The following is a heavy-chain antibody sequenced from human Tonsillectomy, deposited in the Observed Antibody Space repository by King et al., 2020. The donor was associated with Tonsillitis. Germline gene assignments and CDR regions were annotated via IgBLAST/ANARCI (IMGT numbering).Heavy chain of an antibody. V-gene: IGHV3-7*03. D-gene: IGHD2-15*01. CDR1: GFTFTSYW. Sequence: EVQLVESGGGLVQPGGSLRLSCVASGFTFTSYWMSWVRQAPGKGLEWVATIKHDGSEKYYVDSVKGRFTISRDNAKNSLFLQMNSLRGEDTAVFYCARDGDIRVPWDQWAFDIWGQGTMVTVSS. J-gene: IGHJ3*02. CDR3: ARDGDIRVPWDQWAFDI. CDR2: IKHDGSEK.